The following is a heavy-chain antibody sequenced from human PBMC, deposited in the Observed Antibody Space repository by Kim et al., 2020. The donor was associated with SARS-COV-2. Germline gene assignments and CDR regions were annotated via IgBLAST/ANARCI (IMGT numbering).Heavy chain of an antibody. V-gene: IGHV6-1*01. CDR2: TYYRSKWYN. J-gene: IGHJ4*02. D-gene: IGHD6-19*01. CDR3: ARAPGEQWLAQGVFDY. CDR1: GDSVSSNSAA. Sequence: SQTLSLTCAISGDSVSSNSAAWNWIRQSPSRGLEWLGRTYYRSKWYNDYAVSVKSRITINPDTSKNQFSLQLNSVTPEDTAVYYCARAPGEQWLAQGVFDYWGQGTLVTVSS.